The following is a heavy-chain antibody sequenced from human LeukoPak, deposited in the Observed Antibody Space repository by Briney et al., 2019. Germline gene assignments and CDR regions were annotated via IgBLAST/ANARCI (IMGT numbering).Heavy chain of an antibody. CDR2: IYYSGST. Sequence: SQTLSLTCTVSGGSIGSGGYYWSWIRQHPGKGLEWIGYIYYSGSTYYNPSLKSRVTISVDTSENQFSLKPNSVTAADTAVYYCARNDYGGSIRYWGQGTLVTVSS. V-gene: IGHV4-31*03. CDR3: ARNDYGGSIRY. CDR1: GGSIGSGGYY. D-gene: IGHD4-23*01. J-gene: IGHJ4*02.